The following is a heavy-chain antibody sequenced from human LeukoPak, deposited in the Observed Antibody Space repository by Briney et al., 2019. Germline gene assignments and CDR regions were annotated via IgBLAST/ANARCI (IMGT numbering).Heavy chain of an antibody. Sequence: PGGSLRLSCAASGFTFSSYGMHWVRQAPGKGLEWVAVISYDGSNKYYADSVKGRFTISRDNSKNTLYLQMNSLRAEDTAVYYCAKDPSSSWYYFHYWGQGTLVTVSS. D-gene: IGHD6-13*01. V-gene: IGHV3-30*18. J-gene: IGHJ4*02. CDR2: ISYDGSNK. CDR1: GFTFSSYG. CDR3: AKDPSSSWYYFHY.